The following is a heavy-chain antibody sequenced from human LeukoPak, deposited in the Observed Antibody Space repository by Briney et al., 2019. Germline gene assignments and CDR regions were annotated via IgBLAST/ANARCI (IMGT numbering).Heavy chain of an antibody. CDR2: ISAYNGDT. V-gene: IGHV1-18*01. Sequence: ASVTVSCKASGYTFTTYGISWVRQAPGQGLEWMGWISAYNGDTDYAQKLQGRVTMTTDTSTSTAYMELRSLRSDDTAVYFCARDRGDSSGYAFDYWGQGTLVTVSS. J-gene: IGHJ4*02. CDR1: GYTFTTYG. D-gene: IGHD3-22*01. CDR3: ARDRGDSSGYAFDY.